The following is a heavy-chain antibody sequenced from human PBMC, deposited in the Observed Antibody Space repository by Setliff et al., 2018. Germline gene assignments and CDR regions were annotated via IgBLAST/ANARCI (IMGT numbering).Heavy chain of an antibody. D-gene: IGHD3-16*01. CDR2: IIPVFRTA. CDR3: ARELRSPYWHLDS. Sequence: GASVKVSCKASGGTFRTDGFSWVRQAPGQGLEWMGRIIPVFRTANYAQNFQGRVTITADESTSTGYMELRSLRSDDTAVYYCARELRSPYWHLDSWGQGTQVTVSS. J-gene: IGHJ5*01. V-gene: IGHV1-69*13. CDR1: GGTFRTDG.